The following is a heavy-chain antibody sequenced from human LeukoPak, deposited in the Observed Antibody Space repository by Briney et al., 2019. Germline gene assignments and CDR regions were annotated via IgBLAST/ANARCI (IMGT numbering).Heavy chain of an antibody. CDR2: IRYDGSNK. D-gene: IGHD3-3*01. J-gene: IGHJ5*02. Sequence: NPGGSLRLSCAASGFTFSSYGMHWVRQAPGKGLEWVAFIRYDGSNKYYADSVKGRFTISRDNSKNTLYLQMNSLRAEDTAVYYCAKDSRNYDFWSGYYTNENWFDPWGQGTLVTVSS. V-gene: IGHV3-30*02. CDR3: AKDSRNYDFWSGYYTNENWFDP. CDR1: GFTFSSYG.